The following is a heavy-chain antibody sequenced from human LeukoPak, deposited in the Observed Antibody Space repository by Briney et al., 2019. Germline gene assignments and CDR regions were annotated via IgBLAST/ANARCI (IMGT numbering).Heavy chain of an antibody. CDR1: GFTFGSYW. CDR2: IKQDGSDK. Sequence: GGSLRLSCAASGFTFGSYWMSWVRQAPGKGLEWVANIKQDGSDKYYVDSVKGRFTISRDNAENSLYLQMNSLRAEDTAIYYCARGGWYYFDYWGQGTLVTVSS. V-gene: IGHV3-7*01. J-gene: IGHJ4*02. CDR3: ARGGWYYFDY.